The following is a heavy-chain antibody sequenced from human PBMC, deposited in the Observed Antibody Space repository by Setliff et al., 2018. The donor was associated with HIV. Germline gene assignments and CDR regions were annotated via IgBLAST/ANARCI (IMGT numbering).Heavy chain of an antibody. J-gene: IGHJ3*02. CDR3: ARVYGDYVEGAFDI. Sequence: LSLTCTVSRASISSGGYYWSWIRQRPGEGLEWIGYIYYSGNTFYNPSLKSRVTISVDTSKNQFSLKLSSVTAADTALYYCARVYGDYVEGAFDIWGQGTMVTVSS. CDR2: IYYSGNT. D-gene: IGHD4-17*01. V-gene: IGHV4-31*03. CDR1: RASISSGGYY.